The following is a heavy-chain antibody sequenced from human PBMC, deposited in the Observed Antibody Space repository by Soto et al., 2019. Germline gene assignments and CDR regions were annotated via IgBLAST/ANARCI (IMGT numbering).Heavy chain of an antibody. CDR3: ARDFRSKLGYYYYYMDV. V-gene: IGHV3-64*01. D-gene: IGHD4-4*01. CDR1: GFTFSSYA. CDR2: ISSNGGST. J-gene: IGHJ6*03. Sequence: GGSLRLSCAASGFTFSSYAMHWVRQAPGKGLEYVSAISSNGGSTYYANSVKGRFTISRDNSKNTLYLQMGSLRAEDMAVYYCARDFRSKLGYYYYYMDVWGKGTTVTVSS.